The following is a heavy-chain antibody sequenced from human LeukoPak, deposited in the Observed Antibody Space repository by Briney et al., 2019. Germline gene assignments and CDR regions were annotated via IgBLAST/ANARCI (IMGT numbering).Heavy chain of an antibody. D-gene: IGHD3-10*01. CDR1: GGSISSYY. CDR2: ISYSGST. V-gene: IGHV4-59*01. Sequence: SETLSLTCTVSGGSISSYYWSWIRQPPGKGLEWIGYISYSGSTNYNPSLKSRVTISVDTSKNQISLKLTSVTAADTAVYYCAKAAKYYFGSDTYYYFDYWGQGILVTVSS. CDR3: AKAAKYYFGSDTYYYFDY. J-gene: IGHJ4*02.